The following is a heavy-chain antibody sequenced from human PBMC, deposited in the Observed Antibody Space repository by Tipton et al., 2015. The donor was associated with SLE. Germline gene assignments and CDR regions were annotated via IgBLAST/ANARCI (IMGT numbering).Heavy chain of an antibody. CDR3: ARGVRYYGSQTYPYYYFYMDV. V-gene: IGHV4-34*01. D-gene: IGHD3-10*01. CDR1: GGSFSGYY. Sequence: TLSLTCAVYGGSFSGYYWSWIRQPPGKGLQWIGEINHGRGTNYSPSLKSRVTISLDKSQNQFSLKLSSVTAADTAVYYCARGVRYYGSQTYPYYYFYMDVWGKGTTVTVSS. CDR2: INHGRGT. J-gene: IGHJ6*03.